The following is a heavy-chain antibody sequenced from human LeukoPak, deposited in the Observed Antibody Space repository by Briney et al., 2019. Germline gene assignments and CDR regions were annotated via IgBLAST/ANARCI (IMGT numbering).Heavy chain of an antibody. J-gene: IGHJ4*02. CDR3: ARDSDLGYCSGGSCYYFDY. CDR2: IWYDGSNK. V-gene: IGHV3-33*01. CDR1: GFTFSSCG. D-gene: IGHD2-15*01. Sequence: GGSLRLSCAASGFTFSSCGMHWVRQAPGKGLEWVAVIWYDGSNKYYADSVKGRFTISRDNSKNTLYLQMNSLRAEDTAVYYCARDSDLGYCSGGSCYYFDYWGQGTLVTVSS.